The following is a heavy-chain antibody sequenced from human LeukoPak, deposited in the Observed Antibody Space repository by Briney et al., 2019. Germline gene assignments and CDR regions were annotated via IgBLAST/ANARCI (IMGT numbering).Heavy chain of an antibody. D-gene: IGHD4-17*01. CDR2: INPNSGGT. CDR1: GYTFTGYY. Sequence: GASVKVSCKASGYTFTGYYMHWVRQAPGQGLEWMGWINPNSGGTNYAQKFQGRVTMTRDTSISTAYMELSRVRSDDTAVYYCARLNDYGDYWALDYWGQGTLVTVSS. CDR3: ARLNDYGDYWALDY. J-gene: IGHJ4*02. V-gene: IGHV1-2*02.